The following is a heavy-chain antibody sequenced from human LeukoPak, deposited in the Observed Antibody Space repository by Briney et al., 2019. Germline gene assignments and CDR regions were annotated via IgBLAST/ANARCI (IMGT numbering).Heavy chain of an antibody. CDR2: VYSGGRT. D-gene: IGHD6-19*01. J-gene: IGHJ4*02. Sequence: VGSLRLSCAASGFTVSSNYMSWVRQAPGKGLEWVSVVYSGGRTYYADSVKDRFTISKDNSKNTLYLQVNSLRAEDTAMYYCAREAVAVAGHFDYWGQGTLVTVSS. CDR1: GFTVSSNY. V-gene: IGHV3-53*01. CDR3: AREAVAVAGHFDY.